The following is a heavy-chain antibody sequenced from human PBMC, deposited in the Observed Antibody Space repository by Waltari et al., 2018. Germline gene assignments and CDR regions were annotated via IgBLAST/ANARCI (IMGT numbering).Heavy chain of an antibody. CDR3: ARWRAGIAVADYYFDY. CDR1: GGSISSRNW. CDR2: IYHSGST. J-gene: IGHJ4*02. V-gene: IGHV4-4*02. D-gene: IGHD6-19*01. Sequence: QVQLQESGPGLVKPSGTLSLTCAVSGGSISSRNWWSWVCQPRGKGLEWIGEIYHSGSTNYNPSLKSRVTISVDKSKNQFSLKLSSVTAADTAVYYCARWRAGIAVADYYFDYWGQGTLVTVSS.